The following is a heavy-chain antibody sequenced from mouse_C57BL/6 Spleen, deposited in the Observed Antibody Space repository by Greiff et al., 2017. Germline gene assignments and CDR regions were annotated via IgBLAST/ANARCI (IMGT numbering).Heavy chain of an antibody. J-gene: IGHJ3*01. V-gene: IGHV3-6*01. D-gene: IGHD2-2*01. CDR1: GYSITSGYY. CDR3: ARDGTGGYLAWFAY. CDR2: ISYDGSN. Sequence: DVQLQESGPGLVKPSQSLSLTCSVTGYSITSGYYWNWIRQFPGNKLEWMGYISYDGSNNYNPSLKNRISITRDTSKNQFFLKLNSVTTEDTATYYCARDGTGGYLAWFAYWGQGTLVTVSA.